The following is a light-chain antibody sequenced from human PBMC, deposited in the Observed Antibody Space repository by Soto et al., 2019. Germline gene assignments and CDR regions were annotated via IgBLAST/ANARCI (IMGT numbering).Light chain of an antibody. CDR2: EVS. CDR1: IIDVVIYNL. V-gene: IGLV2-23*02. Sequence: QSVLTQPASVSWSPGQSITISCTGTIIDVVIYNLVSCYQQHPGKAPKLMIYEVSKRPSGFSNLFSFSKSFNTSSLTISWLXAEDEADYYGCPYEGSSTLKVFGGGTKVTVL. J-gene: IGLJ2*01. CDR3: CPYEGSSTLKV.